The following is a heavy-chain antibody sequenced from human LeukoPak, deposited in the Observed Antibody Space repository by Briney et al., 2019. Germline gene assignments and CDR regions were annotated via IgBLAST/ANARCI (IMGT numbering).Heavy chain of an antibody. J-gene: IGHJ4*02. Sequence: PSETLSLTCTVSGGSISSSSYYWGWIRQPPGKGLEWIGSIYYSGSTYYNPSLKSRVTISVDTSKNQFSLKLSSVTAADTAVYYCARDRAGYSGYDFGFDYWGQGTLVTVSS. CDR1: GGSISSSSYY. CDR2: IYYSGST. CDR3: ARDRAGYSGYDFGFDY. V-gene: IGHV4-39*07. D-gene: IGHD5-12*01.